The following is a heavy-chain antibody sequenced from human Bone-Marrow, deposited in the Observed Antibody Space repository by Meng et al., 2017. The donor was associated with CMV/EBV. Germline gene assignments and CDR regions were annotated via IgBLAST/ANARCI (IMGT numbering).Heavy chain of an antibody. D-gene: IGHD1-26*01. CDR1: GFTFSSYS. CDR3: ARDVKLMGAAGY. V-gene: IGHV3-21*01. J-gene: IGHJ4*02. CDR2: ISSSSSYI. Sequence: ESLNISCAASGFTFSSYSMNWVRQAPGKGLEWVSSISSSSSYIYYADSVKGRFTISRDNAKNSLYLQMNSLRAEDTAVYYCARDVKLMGAAGYWGQGTLVTVSS.